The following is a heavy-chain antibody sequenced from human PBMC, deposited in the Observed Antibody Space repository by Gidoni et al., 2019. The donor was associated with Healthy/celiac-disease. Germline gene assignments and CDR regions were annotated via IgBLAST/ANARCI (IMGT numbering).Heavy chain of an antibody. V-gene: IGHV3-30*18. CDR2: ISYDGSNK. J-gene: IGHJ4*02. Sequence: QVQLVESGGGVVQPGRSLRLSCAASGFTFSSYGMHWVRQAPGKGLEWVAVISYDGSNKYYADSVKGRFTISRDNSKNTLYLQMNSLRAEDTAVYYCAKDSRSGWSFDYWGQGTLVTVSS. D-gene: IGHD6-19*01. CDR1: GFTFSSYG. CDR3: AKDSRSGWSFDY.